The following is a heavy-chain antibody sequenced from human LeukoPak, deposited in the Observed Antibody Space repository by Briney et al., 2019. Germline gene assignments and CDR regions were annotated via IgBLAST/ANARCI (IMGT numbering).Heavy chain of an antibody. D-gene: IGHD6-6*01. CDR3: ARPLKDSSSSNWFDP. Sequence: ASVKVSCKASGYTFTGYYMHWVRQAPGQGLEWMGWINPNSGGTNYAQKFQGRVTMTRDTSISTAYMELSRLRSDDTAVYYCARPLKDSSSSNWFDPWGEGTLVTVS. CDR1: GYTFTGYY. V-gene: IGHV1-2*02. CDR2: INPNSGGT. J-gene: IGHJ5*02.